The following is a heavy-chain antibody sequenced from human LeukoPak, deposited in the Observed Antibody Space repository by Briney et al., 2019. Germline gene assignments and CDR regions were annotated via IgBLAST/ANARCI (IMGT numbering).Heavy chain of an antibody. V-gene: IGHV1-69*13. Sequence: SVKVSCKASGGTFSSYAISWVRQAPGQGLGWMGGIIPIFGTANYAQKFQGRVTITADESTSTAYMELSSLRSEDTAVYYCASNPGYSSYDAFDIWGQGTMVTVSS. CDR1: GGTFSSYA. D-gene: IGHD6-13*01. CDR3: ASNPGYSSYDAFDI. J-gene: IGHJ3*02. CDR2: IIPIFGTA.